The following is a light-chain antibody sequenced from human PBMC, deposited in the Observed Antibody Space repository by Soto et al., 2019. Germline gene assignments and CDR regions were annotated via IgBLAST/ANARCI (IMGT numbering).Light chain of an antibody. CDR3: AAWDDSLNGYV. CDR1: DSNIGAGYD. V-gene: IGLV1-40*01. Sequence: QSVLTQPPSVSGAPGQRVTISCTGSDSNIGAGYDVHWYQQFPGTAPKLLIYGDNNRPSGVPDRISGSKSGTSASLTITGLQDEDEADYYCAAWDDSLNGYVFGTGTKLTVL. J-gene: IGLJ1*01. CDR2: GDN.